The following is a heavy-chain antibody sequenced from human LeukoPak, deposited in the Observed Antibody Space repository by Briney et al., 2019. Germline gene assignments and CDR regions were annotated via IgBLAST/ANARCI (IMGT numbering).Heavy chain of an antibody. CDR2: IWYDGNNK. D-gene: IGHD2-15*01. V-gene: IGHV3-33*01. J-gene: IGHJ4*02. Sequence: GGSLRLSCAASGFTFSSYGMHWVRQAPSKGLEWVALIWYDGNNKYYADSVKGRFTISRDNSKNTLYLQLNSLRAEDTAVYYCARQHCSGGDCYFFDWGQGTLVTVSS. CDR1: GFTFSSYG. CDR3: ARQHCSGGDCYFFD.